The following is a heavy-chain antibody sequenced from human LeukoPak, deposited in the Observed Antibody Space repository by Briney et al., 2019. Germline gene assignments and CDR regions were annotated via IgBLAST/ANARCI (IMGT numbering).Heavy chain of an antibody. J-gene: IGHJ5*02. CDR2: IYYSGST. CDR3: ARRSVAVANWGFDP. CDR1: GGSISSYY. D-gene: IGHD2-15*01. V-gene: IGHV4-59*08. Sequence: PSETLSLTCTVSGGSISSYYWSWIRQPPGKGLEWIGYIYYSGSTNYNPSLKSRVTISVDTSKNQFSLKLSSVTAADTAVYYCARRSVAVANWGFDPWGQGTLVTVSS.